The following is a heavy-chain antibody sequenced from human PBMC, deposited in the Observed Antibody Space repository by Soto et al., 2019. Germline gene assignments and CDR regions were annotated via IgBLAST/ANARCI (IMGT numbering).Heavy chain of an antibody. CDR1: GFTFSSYG. D-gene: IGHD6-19*01. Sequence: GGSLRLSCAASGFTFSSYGMHWVRQAPGKGLEWVAVISYDGSNKYYADSVKGRFTISRDNSKNTLYLQMNSLRAEDTAVYYCAKDQRGAYSSGWPPGYFDYWGQGTLVTVSS. CDR2: ISYDGSNK. CDR3: AKDQRGAYSSGWPPGYFDY. V-gene: IGHV3-30*18. J-gene: IGHJ4*02.